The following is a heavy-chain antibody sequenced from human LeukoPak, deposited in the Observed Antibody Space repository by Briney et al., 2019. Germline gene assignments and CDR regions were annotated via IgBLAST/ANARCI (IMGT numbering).Heavy chain of an antibody. Sequence: GGSLRLSCAASGFTVSSNYMSWVRQAPGKGLEWVSVIYSGGSTYCADSVKGRFTISRDNSKNTLYLQMNSLRAEDTAVYYCARDIGYNNPFDYWGQGTLVTVSS. V-gene: IGHV3-66*02. CDR3: ARDIGYNNPFDY. J-gene: IGHJ4*02. CDR2: IYSGGST. CDR1: GFTVSSNY. D-gene: IGHD5-24*01.